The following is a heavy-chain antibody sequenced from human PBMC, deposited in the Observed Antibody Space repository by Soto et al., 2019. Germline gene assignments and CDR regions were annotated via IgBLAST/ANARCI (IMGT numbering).Heavy chain of an antibody. D-gene: IGHD4-17*01. V-gene: IGHV1-69*01. Sequence: QVQRVQSGAEVKKPGSSVKVSCKASGGTFSSYAISWVRQAPGQGLEWMGGIIPIFGSANYAQKFQGRVKITADEYTSTAYMELSTLTSEDTAVYYCARGNYGDYGYWGQGTLVTISS. CDR2: IIPIFGSA. CDR3: ARGNYGDYGY. J-gene: IGHJ4*02. CDR1: GGTFSSYA.